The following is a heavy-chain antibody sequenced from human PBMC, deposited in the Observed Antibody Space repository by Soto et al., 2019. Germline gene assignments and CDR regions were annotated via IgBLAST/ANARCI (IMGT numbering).Heavy chain of an antibody. Sequence: ASVKVSCKASGYTFADYAMHWVRQAPGQRLEWMGWISTGNGNTTYSQEFQGRVTITRDTSATTAYMELSSLRSEDTAVYYCAKGSQMWTPDYWGQGTLVTVSS. CDR3: AKGSQMWTPDY. J-gene: IGHJ4*02. CDR2: ISTGNGNT. D-gene: IGHD2-21*01. CDR1: GYTFADYA. V-gene: IGHV1-3*04.